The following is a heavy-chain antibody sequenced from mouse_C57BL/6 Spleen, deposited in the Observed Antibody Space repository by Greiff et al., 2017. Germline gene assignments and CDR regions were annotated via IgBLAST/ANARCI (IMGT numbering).Heavy chain of an antibody. Sequence: EVQLQQSGPGLVKPSQSLSLTCSVTGYSITSGYYWNWIRQFPGNKLEWMGYISYDGSNNYNPSLKNRISITRDTSKNQFFLKLNSVTTEDTATYYCARESYYGSSPYYFDYWGQGTTLTVSS. CDR3: ARESYYGSSPYYFDY. CDR1: GYSITSGYY. CDR2: ISYDGSN. D-gene: IGHD1-1*01. J-gene: IGHJ2*01. V-gene: IGHV3-6*01.